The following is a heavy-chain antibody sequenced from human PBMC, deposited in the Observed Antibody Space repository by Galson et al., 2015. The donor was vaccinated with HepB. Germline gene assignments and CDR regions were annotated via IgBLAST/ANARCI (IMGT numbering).Heavy chain of an antibody. CDR3: ARRYSSSWQRYSFSGFDY. V-gene: IGHV4-39*01. J-gene: IGHJ4*02. CDR2: IYYSGST. Sequence: SETLSLTCTVSGGSISSSSYYWGWIRQPPGKGLEWIGSIYYSGSTYYNPSLKSRVTISVDTSKNQFSLKLSSVTAADTAVYYCARRYSSSWQRYSFSGFDYWGQGTLVTVSS. CDR1: GGSISSSSYY. D-gene: IGHD6-13*01.